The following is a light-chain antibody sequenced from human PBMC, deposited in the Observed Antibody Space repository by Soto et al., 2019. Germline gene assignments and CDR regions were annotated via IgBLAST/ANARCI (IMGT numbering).Light chain of an antibody. CDR2: AAS. V-gene: IGKV1-17*01. J-gene: IGKJ1*01. CDR3: XQHDSYPWT. CDR1: HGIRNH. Sequence: DLQMTQSPSSLSASVGDRVTITFRASHGIRNHLGWYQQKPVKVPERLIYAASSLHTGVPSRFGGSGSGTXXXLXXSSLQPEDFATYXXXQHDSYPWTFGKGTKVDIK.